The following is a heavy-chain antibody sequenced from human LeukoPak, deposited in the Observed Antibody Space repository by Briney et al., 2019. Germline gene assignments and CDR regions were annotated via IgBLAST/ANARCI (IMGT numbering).Heavy chain of an antibody. J-gene: IGHJ4*02. V-gene: IGHV4-4*07. CDR3: ARAWQWLPLDS. CDR1: GGSISSYY. D-gene: IGHD6-19*01. CDR2: IYTSGST. Sequence: SETLSLTCTASGGSISSYYWSWIRQPAGKGLEWIGRIYTSGSTNYNPSLKSRVTMSVDTSKNQFSLKVTSVTAADTAVYYCARAWQWLPLDSWGQGTLVTVSS.